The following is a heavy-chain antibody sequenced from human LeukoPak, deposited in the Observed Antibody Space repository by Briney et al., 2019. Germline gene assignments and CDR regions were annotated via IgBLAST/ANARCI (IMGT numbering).Heavy chain of an antibody. CDR3: ARARLGYSSGWPRFDY. V-gene: IGHV1-69*13. Sequence: GASVKVSCTASGGTFSSYAISWVRQAPGQGLEWMGGIIPIFGTANYAQKFQGRVTITADESTSTAYMELSSLRSEDTAVYYCARARLGYSSGWPRFDYWGQGTLVTVSS. J-gene: IGHJ4*02. D-gene: IGHD6-19*01. CDR1: GGTFSSYA. CDR2: IIPIFGTA.